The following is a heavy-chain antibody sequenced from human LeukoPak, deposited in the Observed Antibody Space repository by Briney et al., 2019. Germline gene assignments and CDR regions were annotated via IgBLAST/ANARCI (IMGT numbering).Heavy chain of an antibody. Sequence: PGGSLRLSCAASGFTFSTYAWSWVRQAPGKGLQWVSAISVSGVNTYYADSVEGRFTISRDNSKNTLYLQMNDLRAEDTAVYYCAKRIPRSPVGGQFDDWGQGTLVTVSS. CDR2: ISVSGVNT. CDR3: AKRIPRSPVGGQFDD. V-gene: IGHV3-23*01. J-gene: IGHJ4*02. CDR1: GFTFSTYA. D-gene: IGHD1-26*01.